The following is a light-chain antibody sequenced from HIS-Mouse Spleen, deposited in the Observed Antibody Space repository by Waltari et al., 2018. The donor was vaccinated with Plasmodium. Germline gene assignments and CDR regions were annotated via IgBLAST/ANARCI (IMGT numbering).Light chain of an antibody. Sequence: DIQMTQSPSTLSASVGDSVTLTCRASQSISSRLAWYQQKPGKAPKLLIYKASSLESGVPSRFSGSGSGTEFTLNISSLQPDDFATYYCQQYNSYSSLTFGGGTKVEIK. CDR1: QSISSR. CDR2: KAS. CDR3: QQYNSYSSLT. J-gene: IGKJ4*01. V-gene: IGKV1-5*03.